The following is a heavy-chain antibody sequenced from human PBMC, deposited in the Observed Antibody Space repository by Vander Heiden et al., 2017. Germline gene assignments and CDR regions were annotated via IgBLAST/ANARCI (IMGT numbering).Heavy chain of an antibody. V-gene: IGHV4-39*02. CDR2: IFYRGDT. CDR1: GGSISSTSYY. Sequence: LHLQESGPGLVKPSDTLSLTCSVSGGSISSTSYYWGWIRQAPGKGLEWIGSIFYRGDTSYNPSLKSRVTMSVDTSKNQFSLKLSSVTAADTAVYYCVRDPLMIDYWGQGTLVTVSS. J-gene: IGHJ4*02. CDR3: VRDPLMIDY.